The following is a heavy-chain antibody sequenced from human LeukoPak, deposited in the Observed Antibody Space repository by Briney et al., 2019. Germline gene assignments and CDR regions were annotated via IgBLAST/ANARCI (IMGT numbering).Heavy chain of an antibody. CDR2: IYTSGST. D-gene: IGHD4-17*01. CDR1: GGSISSYY. CDR3: ARDLGSLDYGDYVVWFDP. V-gene: IGHV4-4*07. J-gene: IGHJ5*02. Sequence: SETLSLTCTVSGGSISSYYWSWIRQPAGKGLEWIGRIYTSGSTNYNPSLKSRATMSVDTSKNQFSLKLGSVTAADTAVYYCARDLGSLDYGDYVVWFDPWGQGTLVTVSS.